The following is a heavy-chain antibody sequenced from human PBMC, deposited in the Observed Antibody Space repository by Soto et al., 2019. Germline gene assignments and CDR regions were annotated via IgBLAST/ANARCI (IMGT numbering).Heavy chain of an antibody. CDR2: INQGGSEK. CDR1: GFTFSTHW. D-gene: IGHD4-17*01. Sequence: VHLVESGGGLVQPGGSLRLSRAASGFTFSTHWMTWVRQAPGKGLEWVANINQGGSEKYYVDSVKGRFIISRDNAENSVDLQMNSLRVDDTGIYYCARLRQPHGDGMDVWGQGTTVTVSS. J-gene: IGHJ6*02. V-gene: IGHV3-7*01. CDR3: ARLRQPHGDGMDV.